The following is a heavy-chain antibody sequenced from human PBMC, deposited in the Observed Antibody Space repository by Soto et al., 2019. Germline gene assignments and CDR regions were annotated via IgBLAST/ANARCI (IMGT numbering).Heavy chain of an antibody. CDR3: ARGPLGGYFDWLYPSYYYYGMDV. J-gene: IGHJ6*02. CDR2: IKQDGSEK. Sequence: PGGSLRLSCAASGFTFSSYWMSWVRQAPGKGLEWVANIKQDGSEKYYVDSVKGRFTISRDNAKNSLYLQMNSLRAEDTAVYYCARGPLGGYFDWLYPSYYYYGMDVWGQGTTVTVSS. V-gene: IGHV3-7*04. D-gene: IGHD3-9*01. CDR1: GFTFSSYW.